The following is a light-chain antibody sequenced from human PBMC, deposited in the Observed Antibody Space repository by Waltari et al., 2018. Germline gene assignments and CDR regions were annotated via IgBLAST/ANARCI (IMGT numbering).Light chain of an antibody. CDR3: SSYTSDSTIV. CDR2: DVT. V-gene: IGLV2-14*03. Sequence: QSALTQPASVSGSPGQSITISCIGTGRDVGNYNYVSWYQCHPGQAPKLMIYDVTERPSGVSDRFSGSKSGNTASRTISGLQTEDEAFYYCSSYTSDSTIVFGGGTRLTVL. CDR1: GRDVGNYNY. J-gene: IGLJ3*02.